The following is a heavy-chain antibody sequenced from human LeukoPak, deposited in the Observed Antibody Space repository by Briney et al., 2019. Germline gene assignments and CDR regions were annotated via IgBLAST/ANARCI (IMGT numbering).Heavy chain of an antibody. Sequence: PGGSLRLSCAASGFTFSSYAMHWVRQAPGKGLEWVAVISYDGSNKYYADSVKGRFTISRDNSKNTLYLQMDSLRAEDTAVYYCARDPSYAGSPNDYWGQGTLVTVSS. CDR1: GFTFSSYA. J-gene: IGHJ4*02. D-gene: IGHD3-10*01. CDR2: ISYDGSNK. V-gene: IGHV3-30-3*01. CDR3: ARDPSYAGSPNDY.